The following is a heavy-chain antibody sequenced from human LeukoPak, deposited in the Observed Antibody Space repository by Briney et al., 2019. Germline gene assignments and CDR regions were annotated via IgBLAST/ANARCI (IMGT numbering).Heavy chain of an antibody. CDR1: GGSISSGGYS. J-gene: IGHJ5*02. CDR2: IYHSGST. D-gene: IGHD3-22*01. V-gene: IGHV4-30-2*01. CDR3: ARDGRYYDSSGYYSYWFDP. Sequence: PSETLSLTCAVSGGSISSGGYSWSWIRQPPGKGLEWIGYIYHSGSTYYNPSLKSRVTISVDRSKNQFSLKLSSVTAADTAVYYCARDGRYYDSSGYYSYWFDPRGQGTLVTVSS.